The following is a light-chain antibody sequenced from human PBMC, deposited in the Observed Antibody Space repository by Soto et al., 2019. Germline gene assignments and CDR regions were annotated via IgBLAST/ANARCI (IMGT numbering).Light chain of an antibody. CDR3: EQRSNWPKT. Sequence: EIVLAQSPGTLSLPPGERGTLSCRASQSISSRKIAWFQQKPGQAPRLLMYGASSRGTGIPDRFSGGGSGTDFTLTISRLEPEDFAVYYCEQRSNWPKTFGQGTKVDIK. CDR1: QSISSRK. V-gene: IGKV3D-20*02. J-gene: IGKJ1*01. CDR2: GAS.